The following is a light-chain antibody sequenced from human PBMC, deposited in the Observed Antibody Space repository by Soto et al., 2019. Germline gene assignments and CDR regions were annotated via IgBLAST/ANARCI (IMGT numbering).Light chain of an antibody. V-gene: IGKV3-20*01. CDR1: QSLSGNY. CDR2: GAS. Sequence: EIVLTQSPGTLSLSPGERVTLSCRASQSLSGNYLAWYQQKPGQAPKLLIYGASNRATDIPDRFSGGGSGTDFALTISRLEPEDSAVYYCQQYSHSPITFGQGTRLEIK. CDR3: QQYSHSPIT. J-gene: IGKJ5*01.